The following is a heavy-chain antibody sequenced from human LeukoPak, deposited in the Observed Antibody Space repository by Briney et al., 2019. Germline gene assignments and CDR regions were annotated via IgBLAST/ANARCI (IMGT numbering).Heavy chain of an antibody. Sequence: PGGSLRLSCVASGFTFRSYSLNWVRQAPGKGLEWISYISGTSSTIYYTDSVKGRFTISRDNGKNSLYLQMNSLEVEDTAMYYCARDGTRGVNYFGAGSYDSWGQGTLVVVSS. J-gene: IGHJ4*02. CDR1: GFTFRSYS. CDR3: ARDGTRGVNYFGAGSYDS. V-gene: IGHV3-48*01. D-gene: IGHD3-10*01. CDR2: ISGTSSTI.